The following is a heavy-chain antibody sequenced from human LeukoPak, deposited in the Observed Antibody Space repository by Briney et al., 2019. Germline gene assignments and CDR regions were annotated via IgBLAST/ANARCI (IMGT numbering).Heavy chain of an antibody. Sequence: PSETLSLTCTVAGGSISSGGYYWSWIRQHPRKGLEWIGYLYYNGSTYYNPSLKSRVTISVDTSKNQFSLKLSSVTAADTAVYYCARDRDTAMAPGAFDIWGQGTMVTVSS. V-gene: IGHV4-31*03. CDR3: ARDRDTAMAPGAFDI. CDR2: LYYNGST. CDR1: GGSISSGGYY. D-gene: IGHD5-18*01. J-gene: IGHJ3*02.